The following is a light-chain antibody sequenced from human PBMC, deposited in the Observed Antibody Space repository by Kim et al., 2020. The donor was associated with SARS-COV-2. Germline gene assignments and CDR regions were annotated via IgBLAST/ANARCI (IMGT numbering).Light chain of an antibody. J-gene: IGLJ2*01. CDR2: RNN. CDR1: RSNIGNNY. V-gene: IGLV1-47*01. Sequence: QSVLTQPPSASGAPGQKVTISCSGSRSNIGNNYVYWHQQLPGTAPKLLNYRNNQRPSGVPDRFSASKSGTSASLAISGLRSEDEADYYCAAWDDSLSVVVFGGGTQLTVL. CDR3: AAWDDSLSVVV.